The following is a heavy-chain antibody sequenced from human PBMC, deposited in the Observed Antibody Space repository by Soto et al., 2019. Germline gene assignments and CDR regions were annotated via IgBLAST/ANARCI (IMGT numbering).Heavy chain of an antibody. V-gene: IGHV3-30-3*01. CDR3: VREEYGGVYFDY. D-gene: IGHD4-17*01. Sequence: QVQLVESGGGVVQPGKALRLSCAASGFTFSSYAMHWVRQAPGKGLEWVAVISYDGNNKYYADTVKGRFTISRDNFKHTLFLQMTSLRPEDTADYYCVREEYGGVYFDYWGQGTLVTVSS. CDR2: ISYDGNNK. J-gene: IGHJ4*02. CDR1: GFTFSSYA.